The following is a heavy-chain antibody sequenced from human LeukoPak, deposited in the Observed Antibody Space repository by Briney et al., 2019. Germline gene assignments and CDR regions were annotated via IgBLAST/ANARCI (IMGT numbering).Heavy chain of an antibody. CDR3: ARDIVVVVAAENWFDP. J-gene: IGHJ5*02. CDR2: MNPNSGGT. Sequence: ASVKVSCKASGYTFTGYYMHWVRQAPGQGLAWMGWMNPNSGGTNNPQKFQGTVTMTRATSISTAYMALSRLRSDDTAVYYCARDIVVVVAAENWFDPWGQGTLVTVSS. CDR1: GYTFTGYY. D-gene: IGHD2-15*01. V-gene: IGHV1-2*02.